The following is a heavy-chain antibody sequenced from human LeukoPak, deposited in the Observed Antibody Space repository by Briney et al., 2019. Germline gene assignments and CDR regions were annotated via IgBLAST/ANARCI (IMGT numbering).Heavy chain of an antibody. CDR2: IYYSGST. V-gene: IGHV4-39*07. Sequence: SETLSLTCTVSGGSISSSSYYWGWIRQPPGKGLEWIGSIYYSGSTYYNPSLKSRVTISVDTSKNQFSLKLSSVTAADTAVYYCARTTAQWLVQGMVDYWGQGTLVTVSS. CDR3: ARTTAQWLVQGMVDY. CDR1: GGSISSSSYY. D-gene: IGHD6-19*01. J-gene: IGHJ4*02.